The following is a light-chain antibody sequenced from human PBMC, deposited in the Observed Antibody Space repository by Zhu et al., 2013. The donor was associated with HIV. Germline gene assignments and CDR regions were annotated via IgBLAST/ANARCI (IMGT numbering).Light chain of an antibody. CDR1: QTVSYRH. Sequence: EIVLMQSPGSLSLSRGERATLSCRASQTVSYRHIAWYHQKPGQPPRLLLYGSSSRGPWHPGKIQWQWVWGQDFTLTITGLEPEDFGMYFCQRFGSSVTWTFGQGTKLEIK. V-gene: IGKV3-20*01. CDR3: QRFGSSVTWT. J-gene: IGKJ1*01. CDR2: GSS.